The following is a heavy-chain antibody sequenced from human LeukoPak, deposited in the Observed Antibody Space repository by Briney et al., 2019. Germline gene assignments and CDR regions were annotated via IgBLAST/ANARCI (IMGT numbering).Heavy chain of an antibody. CDR2: ISYDGSNK. V-gene: IGHV3-30*03. D-gene: IGHD3-10*01. CDR1: GFTFSSYG. J-gene: IGHJ4*02. CDR3: ARAGYYGSGSYYGFDY. Sequence: PGGSLRLSCAASGFTFSSYGMHWVRQAPGKGLEWVAVISYDGSNKYYADSVKGRFTISRDNSKNTLYLQMNSLRAEDTAVYYCARAGYYGSGSYYGFDYWGQGTLVTVSS.